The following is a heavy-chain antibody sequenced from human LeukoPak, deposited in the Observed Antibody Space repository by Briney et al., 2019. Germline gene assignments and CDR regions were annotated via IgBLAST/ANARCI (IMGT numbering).Heavy chain of an antibody. CDR1: GGSISSNIHY. Sequence: SETLSLTCSVPGGSISSNIHYWAWIRQPPGKGLEWIGSIFYSGGTYYNASVKSRATMSVDTSKNQFSLKLSSVTAADTAVYYCARDGIEVAGTGYFDYWDHGTLVTVSS. CDR3: ARDGIEVAGTGYFDY. J-gene: IGHJ4*01. D-gene: IGHD6-13*01. V-gene: IGHV4-39*02. CDR2: IFYSGGT.